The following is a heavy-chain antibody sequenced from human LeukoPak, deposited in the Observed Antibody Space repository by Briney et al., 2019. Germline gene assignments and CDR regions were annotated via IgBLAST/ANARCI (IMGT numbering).Heavy chain of an antibody. J-gene: IGHJ6*03. CDR1: GGSISSYY. CDR3: ARAFYSNYYYYYMDV. Sequence: SETLSLTCTVSGGSISSYYWSWIRQPPGKGLEWIGYIYYSGSTNYNPSLKSRVTISVDTSKNQFSLKLSSVTAADTAVYYCARAFYSNYYYYYMDVWGKGTTVTVSS. V-gene: IGHV4-59*01. CDR2: IYYSGST. D-gene: IGHD4-11*01.